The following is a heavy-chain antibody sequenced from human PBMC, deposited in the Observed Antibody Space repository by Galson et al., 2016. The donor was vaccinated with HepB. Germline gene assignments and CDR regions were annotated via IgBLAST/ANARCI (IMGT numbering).Heavy chain of an antibody. D-gene: IGHD3-22*01. Sequence: SLRLSCAASGFTFRNYAMSWVRQAPGKGLEWVSAIHLAGRDIYYADSVRGRFTISRDDSNSMLYLQMNSLRPEDSALYYRTKHEVRTHDHWGQGTLVTVSS. CDR2: IHLAGRDI. CDR3: TKHEVRTHDH. V-gene: IGHV3-23*05. J-gene: IGHJ4*02. CDR1: GFTFRNYA.